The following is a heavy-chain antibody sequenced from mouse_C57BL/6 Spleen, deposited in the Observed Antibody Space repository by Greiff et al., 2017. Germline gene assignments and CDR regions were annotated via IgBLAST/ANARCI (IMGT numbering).Heavy chain of an antibody. CDR3: SGDGGSRYFED. Sequence: EVQLKESGAELVRPGASVKLSCTASGFNIKDYYMHWVKQRPEQGLEWIGRIDPEDGDTESAPKFQGKATMTANTSSNTAYLQLSSLTAEDAAVYYYSGDGGSRYFEDWGQGTTVTVSS. CDR2: IDPEDGDT. D-gene: IGHD1-2*01. CDR1: GFNIKDYY. J-gene: IGHJ2*01. V-gene: IGHV14-1*01.